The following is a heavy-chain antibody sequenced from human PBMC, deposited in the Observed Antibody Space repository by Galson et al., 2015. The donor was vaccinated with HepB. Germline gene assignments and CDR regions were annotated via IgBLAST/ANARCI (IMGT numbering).Heavy chain of an antibody. CDR2: IDWDDDK. D-gene: IGHD1-20*01. CDR1: GFSLSTSGMC. Sequence: ALVKPTQTLTLTYTFSGFSLSTSGMCVSCIRQPPGKALEWLARIDWDDDKRYSPSLRSRLTVNKDTSKNQVVLTMTNMDPVDTATYYCAHRGHMEGNWNEGDFDYWGQGIMVTVSS. CDR3: AHRGHMEGNWNEGDFDY. J-gene: IGHJ4*02. V-gene: IGHV2-5*08.